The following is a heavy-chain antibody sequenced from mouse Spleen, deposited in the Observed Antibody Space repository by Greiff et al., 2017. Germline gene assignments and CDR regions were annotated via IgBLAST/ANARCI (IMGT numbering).Heavy chain of an antibody. CDR3: ARQLQLGLRRYYAMDY. CDR1: GFTFSSYT. Sequence: EVQGVESGGGLVKPGGSLKLSCAASGFTFSSYTMSWVRQTPAKRLEWVATISSGGGNTYYPDSVKGRFTISRDNARNTLYLQMSSLRSEDTAMYYCARQLQLGLRRYYAMDYWGQGTSVTVSS. V-gene: IGHV5-9*04. D-gene: IGHD3-1*01. CDR2: ISSGGGNT. J-gene: IGHJ4*01.